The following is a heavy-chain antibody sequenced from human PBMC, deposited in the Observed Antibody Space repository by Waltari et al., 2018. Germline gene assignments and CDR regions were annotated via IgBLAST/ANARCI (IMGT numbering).Heavy chain of an antibody. CDR1: GFTSSSYE. CDR3: ARGWNSGGTYSRDY. J-gene: IGHJ4*02. CDR2: ISYSGSTI. Sequence: EVQLVESGGGLVQPGGSMRLSCAASGFTSSSYEMNWVRKAPGKGLEWFSYISYSGSTIYYADSVKGRFTISRDNAKNSLYLQMNSLRAEDTAVYYCARGWNSGGTYSRDYWGQGTLVTVSS. D-gene: IGHD2-15*01. V-gene: IGHV3-48*03.